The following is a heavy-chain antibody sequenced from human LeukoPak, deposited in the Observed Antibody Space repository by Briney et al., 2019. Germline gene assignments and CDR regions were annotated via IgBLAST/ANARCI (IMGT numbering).Heavy chain of an antibody. CDR1: GGSISGYY. V-gene: IGHV4-59*01. CDR2: IYYSGST. Sequence: SETLSLTCTVSGGSISGYYWSWIRQPPGKGLEWIGYIYYSGSTNYNPSLKSRVTISVDTSKNQFSLKLSSVTAADTAVYYCARAMVRGVSRFDPWGQGTLVTVSS. CDR3: ARAMVRGVSRFDP. J-gene: IGHJ5*02. D-gene: IGHD3-10*01.